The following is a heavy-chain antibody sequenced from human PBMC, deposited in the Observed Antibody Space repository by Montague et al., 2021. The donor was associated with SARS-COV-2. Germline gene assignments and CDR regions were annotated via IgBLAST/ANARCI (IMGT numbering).Heavy chain of an antibody. CDR2: KAYIGTA. V-gene: IGHV4-59*02. D-gene: IGHD2-8*01. Sequence: SETLSLTCSVSGASVTSGNCYWIRPTSGKTRRCSGYKAYIGTATDCPPVKGRLTISRDASKSQFSLSLASVTAADTALYYCAGVPLMRGHWFLDLWGRG. J-gene: IGHJ2*01. CDR3: AGVPLMRGHWFLDL. CDR1: GASVTSGN.